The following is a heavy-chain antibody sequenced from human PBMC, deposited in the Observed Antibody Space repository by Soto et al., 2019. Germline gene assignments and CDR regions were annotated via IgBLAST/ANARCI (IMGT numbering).Heavy chain of an antibody. CDR2: MNADGSDT. Sequence: GGSLRLSCVASGFSFSTYWMHWVRQVPGKGLLWVSHMNADGSDTTYADSVKGRFTISRDNAKNTLYLQMRSLTAEDTAVYYCVRGARAPQIIDIWGQGTMVTVSS. J-gene: IGHJ3*02. D-gene: IGHD3-10*01. V-gene: IGHV3-74*03. CDR3: VRGARAPQIIDI. CDR1: GFSFSTYW.